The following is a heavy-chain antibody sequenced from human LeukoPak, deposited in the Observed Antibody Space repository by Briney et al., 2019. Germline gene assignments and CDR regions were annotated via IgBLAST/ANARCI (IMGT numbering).Heavy chain of an antibody. V-gene: IGHV4-34*01. D-gene: IGHD2-2*01. CDR3: ARWREDFILVPGTKRKSYYMDV. CDR2: INHSGIT. Sequence: SETLSLTCTVSGGSISSYYWSWIRQPPGKGLEWIGEINHSGITNYNPSLKSRVTISLDTSKNQFSLKLSSVTAADTAVYYCARWREDFILVPGTKRKSYYMDVWGKGTTVTVSS. CDR1: GGSISSYY. J-gene: IGHJ6*03.